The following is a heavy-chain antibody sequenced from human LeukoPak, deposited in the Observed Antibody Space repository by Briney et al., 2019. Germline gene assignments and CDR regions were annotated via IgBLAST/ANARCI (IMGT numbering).Heavy chain of an antibody. Sequence: SETLSLTCTVSGGSISSSSYYWGWIRQPPGKGLEWIGNMYYSGSTYYNPSLKSRVTISVDTSNNQFSLKLSSVTAADTAVYYCARHRSGWLQSSFDYWGQGTLVTVSS. V-gene: IGHV4-39*01. J-gene: IGHJ4*02. CDR1: GGSISSSSYY. CDR2: MYYSGST. D-gene: IGHD5-24*01. CDR3: ARHRSGWLQSSFDY.